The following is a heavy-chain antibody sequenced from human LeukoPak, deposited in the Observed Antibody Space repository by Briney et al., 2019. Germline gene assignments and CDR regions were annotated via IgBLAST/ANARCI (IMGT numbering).Heavy chain of an antibody. J-gene: IGHJ4*02. Sequence: GASVKVSCKTSGYSFTGYYIHWVRQAPGQGLEWMGRINPNSGGRNYGQKFQGTVTMTRDTSISTAYLELSNLRSDDTAAYYCVRGYSYGFYFDYWGQGSLVTVSS. CDR3: VRGYSYGFYFDY. V-gene: IGHV1-2*06. CDR2: INPNSGGR. CDR1: GYSFTGYY. D-gene: IGHD5-18*01.